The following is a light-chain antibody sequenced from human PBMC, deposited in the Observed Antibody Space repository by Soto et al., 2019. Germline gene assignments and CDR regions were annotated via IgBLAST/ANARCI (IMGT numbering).Light chain of an antibody. V-gene: IGLV2-8*01. Sequence: QSALTQPPSASGSPGQSVTISCTGTSSDVGKYDYVSWFQHHPGKAPKLIIYEVSKRPSGVPDRFSGAKSGSSASLAITGLQAEDEADYYCQSYDSSLTGYWVFGGGTKLTVL. CDR1: SSDVGKYDY. CDR3: QSYDSSLTGYWV. J-gene: IGLJ3*02. CDR2: EVS.